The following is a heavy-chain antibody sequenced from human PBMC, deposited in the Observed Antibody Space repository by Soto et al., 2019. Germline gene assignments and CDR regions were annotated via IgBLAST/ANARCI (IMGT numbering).Heavy chain of an antibody. D-gene: IGHD6-19*01. Sequence: SQTLSLTCAISGDSVFSSTAARNWIRQSPSRDLEWLGRTYYRSKWYNDYAVSVKSRITINPDTSKHQFSLQLNSVTPEDTAVYYCARDRSGSGWFNAFDIWGHGTMVTVSS. CDR2: TYYRSKWYN. CDR3: ARDRSGSGWFNAFDI. CDR1: GDSVFSSTAA. V-gene: IGHV6-1*01. J-gene: IGHJ3*02.